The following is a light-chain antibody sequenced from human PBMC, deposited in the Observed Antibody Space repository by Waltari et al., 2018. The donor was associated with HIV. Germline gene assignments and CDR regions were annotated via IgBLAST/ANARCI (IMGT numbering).Light chain of an antibody. V-gene: IGKV3-20*01. CDR2: RVS. J-gene: IGKJ5*01. Sequence: EIVLTQSPGTLSLSPGDGATLSCRASQRGSSSYLAWYQQKPRRAPRLLIYRVSSRATGIPDRFSGSGSGTDFTLIISRLEPEDFAVYYCQQYGSSPPVTFGQGTRLEIK. CDR3: QQYGSSPPVT. CDR1: QRGSSSY.